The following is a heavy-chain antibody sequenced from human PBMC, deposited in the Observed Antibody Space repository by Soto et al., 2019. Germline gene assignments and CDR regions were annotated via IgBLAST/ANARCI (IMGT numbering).Heavy chain of an antibody. CDR1: GFTFTSSA. Sequence: SVKVSCKASGFTFTSSAVQWVRQARGQRFEWIGWIVVGSGNTNYAQKFQERVTITRDMSTSTAYMELSSLRSEDTAVYYCAANTYYDFWSGPPEDHWGQGTLVSVSS. CDR3: AANTYYDFWSGPPEDH. D-gene: IGHD3-3*01. CDR2: IVVGSGNT. V-gene: IGHV1-58*01. J-gene: IGHJ4*02.